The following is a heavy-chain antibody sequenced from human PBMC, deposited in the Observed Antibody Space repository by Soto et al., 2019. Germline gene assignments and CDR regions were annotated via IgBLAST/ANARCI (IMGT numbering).Heavy chain of an antibody. Sequence: EVQLLDSGGGLVQPGGSLRLSCAASGFTFSNYAMTWVRQGPGKGLEWVSGISGSGGRSYYADSVKGRFTISRDNSKSTLYLQMNSLRAEDTAVYYCAKAYLLWSSEQPYYFDYWGQGTLVTVSS. CDR1: GFTFSNYA. V-gene: IGHV3-23*01. CDR3: AKAYLLWSSEQPYYFDY. CDR2: ISGSGGRS. D-gene: IGHD6-13*01. J-gene: IGHJ4*02.